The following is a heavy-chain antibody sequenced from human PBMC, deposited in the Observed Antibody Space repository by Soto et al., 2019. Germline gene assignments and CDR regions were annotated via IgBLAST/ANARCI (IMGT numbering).Heavy chain of an antibody. V-gene: IGHV3-64D*08. D-gene: IGHD1-7*01. CDR2: ISSNGGNT. Sequence: GGSLRLSCSASGFTFSSYAMHWVRQAPGKGLEYVSFISSNGGNTYYADSVKGRFTISRDNSKNTLYLQMSSLRAEDRAVYYWVNSQGNYNYGMDVWGQGTTVTVSS. CDR1: GFTFSSYA. CDR3: VNSQGNYNYGMDV. J-gene: IGHJ6*02.